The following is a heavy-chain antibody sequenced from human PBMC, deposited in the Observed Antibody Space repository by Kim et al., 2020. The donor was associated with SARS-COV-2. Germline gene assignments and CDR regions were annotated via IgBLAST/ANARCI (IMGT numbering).Heavy chain of an antibody. J-gene: IGHJ1*01. CDR2: ISYDGSNK. V-gene: IGHV3-30*18. CDR1: GFTFSSYG. Sequence: GGSLRLSCAASGFTFSSYGMHWVRQAPGKGLEWVAVISYDGSNKYYADSVKGRFTISRDNSKNTLYLQMNSLRAEDTAVYYCAKEWRKYFQHWGQGTLVTVSS. D-gene: IGHD3-3*01. CDR3: AKEWRKYFQH.